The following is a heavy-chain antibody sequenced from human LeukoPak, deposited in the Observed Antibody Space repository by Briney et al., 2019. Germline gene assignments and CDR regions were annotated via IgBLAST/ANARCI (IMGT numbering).Heavy chain of an antibody. D-gene: IGHD6-13*01. Sequence: PSETLSLTCTVSGDSISSSGYHWGWIRQPPGKGLERIGNIYYSGSTYYNPSLKSRVTISVDTSKNQFSLKLSSVTATDTAFYYCTRLFSQSQWLGRQRLVTAYFDFWGQGTLVTVSS. CDR2: IYYSGST. V-gene: IGHV4-39*01. CDR3: TRLFSQSQWLGRQRLVTAYFDF. J-gene: IGHJ4*02. CDR1: GDSISSSGYH.